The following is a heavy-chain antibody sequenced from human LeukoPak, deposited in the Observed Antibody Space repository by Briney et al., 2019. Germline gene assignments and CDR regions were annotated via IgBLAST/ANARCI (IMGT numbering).Heavy chain of an antibody. CDR1: GGSFSGYY. J-gene: IGHJ5*02. D-gene: IGHD6-13*01. Sequence: PSEILSLTCAVYGGSFSGYYWSWIRQPPGKGLEWIGEINHSGSTNYNPSLKSRVTISVDTSKNQFSLKLSSVTAADTAVYYCARGRSIAAAQNWFDPWGQGTLVTVSS. CDR2: INHSGST. CDR3: ARGRSIAAAQNWFDP. V-gene: IGHV4-34*01.